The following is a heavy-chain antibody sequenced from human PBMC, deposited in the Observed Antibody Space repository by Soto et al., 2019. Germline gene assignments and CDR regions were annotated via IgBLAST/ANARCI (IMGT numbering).Heavy chain of an antibody. D-gene: IGHD5-18*01. CDR3: SHGYYQYFNS. Sequence: GGSLRLSCAASGFTFSALDMHWVRQAPGKGPEWVGRIKSNTAGGTTDFAAPVKGRFTISRDDSQNTLYLQMDSLKTEDTAVYYCSHGYYQYFNSWGPGTLVTVSS. V-gene: IGHV3-15*07. J-gene: IGHJ4*02. CDR1: GFTFSALD. CDR2: IKSNTAGGTT.